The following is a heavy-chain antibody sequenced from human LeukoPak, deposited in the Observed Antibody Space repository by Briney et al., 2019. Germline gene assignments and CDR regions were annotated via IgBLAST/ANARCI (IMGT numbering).Heavy chain of an antibody. CDR2: IYTSGST. CDR1: GGSFSSYY. CDR3: ARDRRYDSSGYYSTGYYYYMDV. J-gene: IGHJ6*03. D-gene: IGHD3-22*01. V-gene: IGHV4-4*07. Sequence: SETLSLTCAVYGGSFSSYYWSWLRQPAGKGLEWIGRIYTSGSTNYNPSLKSRVTMSVDTSKNQFSLKLSSVTAADTAVYYCARDRRYDSSGYYSTGYYYYMDVWGKGTTVTVSS.